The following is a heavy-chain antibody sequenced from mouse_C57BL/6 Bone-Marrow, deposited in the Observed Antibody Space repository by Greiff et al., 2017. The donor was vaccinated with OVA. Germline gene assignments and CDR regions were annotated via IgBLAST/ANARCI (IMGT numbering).Heavy chain of an antibody. CDR1: GYTFTSYW. Sequence: QVQLQQPGAELVKPGASVKLSCKASGYTFTSYWMHWVKQRPGQGLEWIGMIHPNSGSTNYNEKFKSKATLTVDKSSSTAYMQLSSLTSEDSAVYYWASDGFYSGRGPWFAYWGQETLLTVSP. CDR2: IHPNSGST. V-gene: IGHV1-64*01. J-gene: IGHJ3*01. D-gene: IGHD1-3*01. CDR3: ASDGFYSGRGPWFAY.